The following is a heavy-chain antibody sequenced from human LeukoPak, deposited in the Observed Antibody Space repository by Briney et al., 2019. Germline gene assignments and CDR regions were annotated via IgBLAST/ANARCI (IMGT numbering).Heavy chain of an antibody. CDR1: GGSISSYY. V-gene: IGHV4-4*07. D-gene: IGHD2-21*02. CDR3: AREYCGGDCYSGLYNWFDP. Sequence: KPSETLSLTCTVSGGSISSYYWSWIRQPAGKGLEWIGRIYTSGSTNYNPSLKSRVTISVDKSKNQFSLKLSSVTAADTAVYCCAREYCGGDCYSGLYNWFDPWGQGTLVTVSS. J-gene: IGHJ5*02. CDR2: IYTSGST.